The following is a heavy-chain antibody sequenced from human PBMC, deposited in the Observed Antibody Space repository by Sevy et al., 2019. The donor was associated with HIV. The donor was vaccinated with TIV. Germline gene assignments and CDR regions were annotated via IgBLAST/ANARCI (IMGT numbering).Heavy chain of an antibody. D-gene: IGHD3-22*01. CDR2: IKDDGSGK. CDR3: VRTYDSTGYNNFRDGIFDI. CDR1: GFTFDYYW. Sequence: GGSLRLSCAASGFTFDYYWMNWVRQAPGKGLEWVANIKDDGSGKHYVDSVKGRFTISRDNAKNQLYVQMNSLRVEDKAVYYCVRTYDSTGYNNFRDGIFDIWGQGTKVTVSS. J-gene: IGHJ3*02. V-gene: IGHV3-7*03.